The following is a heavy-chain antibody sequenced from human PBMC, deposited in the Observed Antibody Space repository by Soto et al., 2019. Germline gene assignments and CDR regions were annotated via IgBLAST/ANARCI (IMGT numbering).Heavy chain of an antibody. Sequence: PGESLKISCKGSGYSFTSYCIGWVRQIPGKGLEWMGIIYPGDSDTRYPPPFQGQVTISADKSISTAYLKWSRMKASDTDMYYCATRVQDPGKYYYGMDVWGQGTTVTVSS. V-gene: IGHV5-51*01. D-gene: IGHD6-13*01. CDR1: GYSFTSYC. CDR2: IYPGDSDT. J-gene: IGHJ6*02. CDR3: ATRVQDPGKYYYGMDV.